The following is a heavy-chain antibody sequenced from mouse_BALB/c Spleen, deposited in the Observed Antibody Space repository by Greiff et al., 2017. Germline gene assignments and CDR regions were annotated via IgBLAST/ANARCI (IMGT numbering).Heavy chain of an antibody. CDR3: ARHPSTMITTHYAMDY. Sequence: EVQLVESGGGLVQPGGSLKLSCAASGCTFSSYTMSWVRQTPEKRLEWVAYISNGGGSTYYPDTVKGRFTISRDNAKNTLYLQMSSLKSEDTAMYYCARHPSTMITTHYAMDYWGQGTSVTVSS. CDR2: ISNGGGST. CDR1: GCTFSSYT. J-gene: IGHJ4*01. D-gene: IGHD2-4*01. V-gene: IGHV5-12-2*01.